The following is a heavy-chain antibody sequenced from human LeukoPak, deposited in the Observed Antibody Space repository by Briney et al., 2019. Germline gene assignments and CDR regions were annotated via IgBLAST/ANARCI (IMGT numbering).Heavy chain of an antibody. CDR3: AKDLRSVVVAATNWFDP. Sequence: GGSLRLYCAASGCTFSSYGMHWVRQAPGKGLEWVAVKSYDGSNKYYADSVKGRFTISRDNSKNTLYLHMNSLRAEDTAVYYCAKDLRSVVVAATNWFDPWGQGTLVTVSS. V-gene: IGHV3-30*18. D-gene: IGHD2-15*01. J-gene: IGHJ5*02. CDR1: GCTFSSYG. CDR2: KSYDGSNK.